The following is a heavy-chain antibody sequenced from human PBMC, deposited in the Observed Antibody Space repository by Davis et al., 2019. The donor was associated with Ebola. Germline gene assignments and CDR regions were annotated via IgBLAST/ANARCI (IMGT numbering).Heavy chain of an antibody. CDR2: VHGGNGNT. J-gene: IGHJ4*02. Sequence: ASVKVSCKASGFTLTKYAIHWVRQAPGQRLEWMGWVHGGNGNTKYSQRFQGRVTITTDTSANTAYMELSSLRSEDTAVYYCARDLGGPPMGYWGQGTLVTVSS. CDR1: GFTLTKYA. V-gene: IGHV1-3*01. D-gene: IGHD1-26*01. CDR3: ARDLGGPPMGY.